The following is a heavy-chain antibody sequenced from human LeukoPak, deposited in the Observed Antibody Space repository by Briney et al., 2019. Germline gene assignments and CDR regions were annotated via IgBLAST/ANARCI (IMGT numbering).Heavy chain of an antibody. CDR1: GFTFSSYG. D-gene: IGHD2-2*01. V-gene: IGHV3-33*01. J-gene: IGHJ4*02. CDR2: IWYDGSNK. CDR3: ARGIRDCSRTTCYQPFDY. Sequence: GRSLRLSCAASGFTFSSYGMHWVRQAPGKGLEWVAVIWYDGSNKYYADSVKGRFTISRDKSKNTLYLQMSSLRAEDTAVYYCARGIRDCSRTTCYQPFDYWGQGALVTVSS.